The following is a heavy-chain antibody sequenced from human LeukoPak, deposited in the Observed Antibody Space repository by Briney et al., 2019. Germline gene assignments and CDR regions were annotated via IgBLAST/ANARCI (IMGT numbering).Heavy chain of an antibody. J-gene: IGHJ4*02. CDR2: IYYSGST. Sequence: PSETLSLTCTVSGGSISSYYWSWIRQPPGKGLEWIGYIYYSGSTNYNPSLKSRVTISVDTSKNQFSLKLSSVTAADTAVYYCARHIGGLYCSSTSCREYYFDYWGQGTLVTVSS. V-gene: IGHV4-59*08. D-gene: IGHD2-2*01. CDR1: GGSISSYY. CDR3: ARHIGGLYCSSTSCREYYFDY.